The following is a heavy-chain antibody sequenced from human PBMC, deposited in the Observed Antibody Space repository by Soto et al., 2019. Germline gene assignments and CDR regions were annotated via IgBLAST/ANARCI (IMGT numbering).Heavy chain of an antibody. D-gene: IGHD3-10*01. Sequence: SVKVSCKASGGTFSSYAISWVRQAPGQGLEWMGGIIPIFGTANYAQKFQGRVTITADESTSTAYMELSSLRSEDTAVYYCARTYYYGSGAPLPGYYGMDVWGQGTTVTVSS. V-gene: IGHV1-69*13. CDR1: GGTFSSYA. CDR2: IIPIFGTA. J-gene: IGHJ6*02. CDR3: ARTYYYGSGAPLPGYYGMDV.